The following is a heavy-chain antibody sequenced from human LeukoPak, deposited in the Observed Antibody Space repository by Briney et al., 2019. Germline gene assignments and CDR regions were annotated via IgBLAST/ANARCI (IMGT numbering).Heavy chain of an antibody. CDR1: GFTFSSYG. CDR3: AKDRGFRSSSTYYFDY. D-gene: IGHD6-6*01. CDR2: IRYDGSNK. Sequence: PGGSLRLSCAASGFTFSSYGMHWVRQAPGKGLEWVAFIRYDGSNKYYADSVKGRFTISRDNSKNTLYLQMNSLRAEDTAVYYCAKDRGFRSSSTYYFDYWGQGTLVTVSS. J-gene: IGHJ4*02. V-gene: IGHV3-30*02.